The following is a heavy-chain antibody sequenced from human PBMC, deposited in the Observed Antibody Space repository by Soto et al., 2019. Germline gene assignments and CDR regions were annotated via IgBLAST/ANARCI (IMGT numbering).Heavy chain of an antibody. D-gene: IGHD3-22*01. V-gene: IGHV1-69*01. CDR2: IIPIFGTA. J-gene: IGHJ4*02. Sequence: QVQLVQSGAEVKKPGSSVKVSCKASGGTFSSYAISWGRQAPGQGLEWMGGIIPIFGTANYAQKFQGRVTITADEATSAAYRELSSLRSEDTAVYYCAREQGAEDSSGYYGPYYFDYWGQGTLVTVSS. CDR3: AREQGAEDSSGYYGPYYFDY. CDR1: GGTFSSYA.